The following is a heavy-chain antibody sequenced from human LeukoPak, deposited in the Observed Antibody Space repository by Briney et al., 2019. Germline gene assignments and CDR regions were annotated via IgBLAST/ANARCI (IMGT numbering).Heavy chain of an antibody. CDR3: VRLSGSNYSPVDY. D-gene: IGHD1-26*01. J-gene: IGHJ4*01. CDR2: IYYVGDT. CDR1: GGSISSSSYY. V-gene: IGHV4-39*01. Sequence: PSETLSLTCTVSGGSISSSSYYWGWIRQPPGKGPEWIGSIYYVGDTYHNPSLKSRVTISVDTSKNQFSLKLSSVTAAETAVYYCVRLSGSNYSPVDYWGHGTLVTVSS.